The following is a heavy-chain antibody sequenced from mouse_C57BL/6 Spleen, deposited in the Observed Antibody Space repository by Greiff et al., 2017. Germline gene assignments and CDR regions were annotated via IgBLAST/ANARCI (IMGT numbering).Heavy chain of an antibody. CDR3: ARDGYYDYYAMDY. Sequence: EVMLVESGGGLVKPGGSLKLSCAASGFTFSDYGMHWVRQAPEKGLEWVAYISSGSSTIYYADTVKGRFTISSDNAKNTLFLQMTSLRSEDTAMYYCARDGYYDYYAMDYWGQGTSVTVSS. V-gene: IGHV5-17*01. CDR2: ISSGSSTI. CDR1: GFTFSDYG. D-gene: IGHD2-3*01. J-gene: IGHJ4*01.